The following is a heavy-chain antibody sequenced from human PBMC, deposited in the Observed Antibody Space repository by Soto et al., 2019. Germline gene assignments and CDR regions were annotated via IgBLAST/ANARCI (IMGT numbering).Heavy chain of an antibody. D-gene: IGHD5-12*01. CDR3: AIHSTGYEDS. V-gene: IGHV5-51*01. J-gene: IGHJ5*02. CDR2: IHPSDFDT. Sequence: GESLKISCKGSGYSFTSYWIGWVRQMPGKGLEWMGVIHPSDFDTRYSPSFQGQVTISADKSISTAYLQWSSLRASDTAMYYCAIHSTGYEDSWGQGTLVTVSS. CDR1: GYSFTSYW.